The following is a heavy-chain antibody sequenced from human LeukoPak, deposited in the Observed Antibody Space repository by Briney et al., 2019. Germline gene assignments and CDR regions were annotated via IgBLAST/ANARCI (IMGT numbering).Heavy chain of an antibody. CDR1: GYTFTGYY. CDR3: ARTTDSSAPPFDY. CDR2: TNPNSGGT. J-gene: IGHJ4*02. Sequence: ASVKVSCKASGYTFTGYYMHWVRQAPGQGLEWMGWTNPNSGGTNYAQKFQGRVTMTRDTSISTAYMELSRLRSDDTAVYYCARTTDSSAPPFDYWGQGTLVTVSS. D-gene: IGHD6-19*01. V-gene: IGHV1-2*02.